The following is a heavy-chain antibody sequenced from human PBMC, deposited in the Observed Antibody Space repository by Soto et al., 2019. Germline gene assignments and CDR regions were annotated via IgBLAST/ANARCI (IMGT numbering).Heavy chain of an antibody. CDR2: IVVGSGNT. V-gene: IGHV1-58*01. CDR1: GFTFTSSA. D-gene: IGHD5-18*01. Sequence: SVKVSCKASGFTFTSSAAQWVRQARGQRLEWIGWIVVGSGNTNYAQKFQERVTITRDMSTSTAYMELSSLRSEDTAVYYCAADPGYSYGYSGRDYWGQGTLVTVSS. J-gene: IGHJ4*02. CDR3: AADPGYSYGYSGRDY.